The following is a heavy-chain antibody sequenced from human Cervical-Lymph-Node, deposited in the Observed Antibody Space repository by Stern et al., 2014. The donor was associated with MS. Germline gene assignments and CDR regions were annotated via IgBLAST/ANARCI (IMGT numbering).Heavy chain of an antibody. Sequence: ESGPALVKPTQTLTLTCTFSGFSLISSGMSVSWIRQPPGKAPEWLARLDWVGDKFYSTSLKTRLTISKDTSRNQVVLTMTNMDPVDTATYYCARMHVPHRSGHFFHYYYGMDVWGQGTTVTVSS. CDR1: GFSLISSGMS. V-gene: IGHV2-70*17. J-gene: IGHJ6*02. D-gene: IGHD3-3*01. CDR2: LDWVGDK. CDR3: ARMHVPHRSGHFFHYYYGMDV.